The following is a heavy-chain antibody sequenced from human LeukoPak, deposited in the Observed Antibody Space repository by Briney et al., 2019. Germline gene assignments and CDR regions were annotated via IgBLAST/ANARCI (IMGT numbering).Heavy chain of an antibody. V-gene: IGHV3-23*01. CDR1: GFTFSSYA. CDR3: AKDLRDIVVLAAAPKVY. Sequence: PGGSLRLSCAASGFTFSSYAMTWVRQAPGKGLEWVSHISGRGDSTYSADSVKGRFTISRDNSKNTLYLQRNSLRAEDTAVYYCAKDLRDIVVLAAAPKVYWGQGTLVTVSS. D-gene: IGHD2-2*01. J-gene: IGHJ4*02. CDR2: ISGRGDST.